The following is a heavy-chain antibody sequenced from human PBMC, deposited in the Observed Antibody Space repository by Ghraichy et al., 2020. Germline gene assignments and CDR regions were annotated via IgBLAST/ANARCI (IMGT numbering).Heavy chain of an antibody. CDR2: IYYSGST. D-gene: IGHD7-27*01. CDR1: GGSISSYY. J-gene: IGHJ4*02. Sequence: SETLSLTCTVSGGSISSYYWSWIRQPPGKGLEWIGYIYYSGSTNYNPSLKSRVTISVDTSKNQFSLKLSSVTAADTAVYYCARGRRGEADWGKDYWGQGTLVTVSS. V-gene: IGHV4-59*01. CDR3: ARGRRGEADWGKDY.